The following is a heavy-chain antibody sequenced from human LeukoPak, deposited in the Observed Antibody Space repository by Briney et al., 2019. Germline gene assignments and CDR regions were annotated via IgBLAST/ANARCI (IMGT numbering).Heavy chain of an antibody. CDR2: IRSNAYGGTT. CDR3: ARDHYYFWSASYNVGHYFDY. J-gene: IGHJ4*02. V-gene: IGHV3-49*04. CDR1: GFTFGDFT. D-gene: IGHD3-3*01. Sequence: GGSLRLSCTASGFTFGDFTMTWVRQAPGKGLEWVGFIRSNAYGGTTEYAASVKGRFIISRDDSNSVAYLHMNSLRTEDTAMYYCARDHYYFWSASYNVGHYFDYWGQGTLVTVSS.